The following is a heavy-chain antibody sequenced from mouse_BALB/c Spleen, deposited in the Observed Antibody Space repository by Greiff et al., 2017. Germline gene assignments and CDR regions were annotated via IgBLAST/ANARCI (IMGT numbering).Heavy chain of an antibody. J-gene: IGHJ4*01. CDR2: ISYSGST. CDR1: GDSITSGY. V-gene: IGHV3-8*02. CDR3: ARYRVTTDYYAMDY. Sequence: ESGPSLVKPSQTLSLTCSVTGDSITSGYWNWIRKFPGNKLEYMGYISYSGSTYYNPSLKSRISITRDTSKNQYYLQLNSVTTEDTATYYRARYRVTTDYYAMDYWGQGTSVTVSS. D-gene: IGHD2-2*01.